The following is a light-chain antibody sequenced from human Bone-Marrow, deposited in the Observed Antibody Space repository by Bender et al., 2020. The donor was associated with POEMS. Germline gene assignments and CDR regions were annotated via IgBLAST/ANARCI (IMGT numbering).Light chain of an antibody. Sequence: QSALTQPASVSGSPGQSITISCTGTSSDVGGYNYVSWYQQHPGKAPKLIIYEVSERPSGVPDRFSGAKSGNTASLTISGLQAEDEADYYCCSFAGNLVVFGGGTKLTVL. CDR3: CSFAGNLVV. CDR2: EVS. CDR1: SSDVGGYNY. V-gene: IGLV2-8*01. J-gene: IGLJ2*01.